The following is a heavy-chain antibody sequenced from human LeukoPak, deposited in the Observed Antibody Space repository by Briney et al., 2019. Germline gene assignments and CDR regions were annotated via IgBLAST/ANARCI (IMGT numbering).Heavy chain of an antibody. D-gene: IGHD3-10*01. CDR1: GGSISSNSYY. J-gene: IGHJ4*02. V-gene: IGHV4-39*07. CDR2: INHSGST. Sequence: SETLSLTCAVSGGSISSNSYYWGWIRQPPGKGLEWIGEINHSGSTNYNPSLKSRVTISVDTSKNQFSLKLSSVTAADTAVYYCASGPYGSGSYYNRVDYWGQGTLVTVSS. CDR3: ASGPYGSGSYYNRVDY.